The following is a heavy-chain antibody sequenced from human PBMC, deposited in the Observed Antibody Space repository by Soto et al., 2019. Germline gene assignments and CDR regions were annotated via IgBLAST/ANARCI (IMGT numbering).Heavy chain of an antibody. J-gene: IGHJ6*02. Sequence: PGGSLRLSCVGSGFTFSSYWMGWVRQTPGKGLEWVATIKADGTEKYYVDSVKGRFTFSRDNAKTSVYLEMNSLRAEDTAVYYCVTDVRGYNAIGDLWGQGTTVTVYS. CDR3: VTDVRGYNAIGDL. CDR2: IKADGTEK. CDR1: GFTFSSYW. V-gene: IGHV3-7*03. D-gene: IGHD5-12*01.